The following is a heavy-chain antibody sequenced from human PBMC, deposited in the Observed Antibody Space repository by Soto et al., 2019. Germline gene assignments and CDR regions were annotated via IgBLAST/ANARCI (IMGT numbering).Heavy chain of an antibody. CDR3: ARNSAGNYGIDY. CDR2: ISGISSYI. CDR1: GFTFSSYT. V-gene: IGHV3-21*01. D-gene: IGHD3-10*01. J-gene: IGHJ4*02. Sequence: EVQLVESGGGLVKPGGSLRLSCAASGFTFSSYTMNWVRQAPGKGLEWVSSISGISSYIYYGDSLKGRFTISRDNAKNSLSLLMHTLGAEDTAVYYCARNSAGNYGIDYWGQGTLVTVSS.